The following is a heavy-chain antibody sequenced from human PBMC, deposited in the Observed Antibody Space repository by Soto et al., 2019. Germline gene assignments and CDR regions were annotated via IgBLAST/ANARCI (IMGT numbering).Heavy chain of an antibody. J-gene: IGHJ5*02. Sequence: QLQLQESGPGLVKPSETLSLTCSVSGGSISSSSYYWGWIRQPPRKRREWIGSMYYRGSTDYNPALQSRVTIAVDTAKNQVSLRVSSLTATDTAVYYCARSGYSNPNWFAPWGQGTLVTVSS. CDR2: MYYRGST. D-gene: IGHD1-1*01. CDR1: GGSISSSSYY. V-gene: IGHV4-39*01. CDR3: ARSGYSNPNWFAP.